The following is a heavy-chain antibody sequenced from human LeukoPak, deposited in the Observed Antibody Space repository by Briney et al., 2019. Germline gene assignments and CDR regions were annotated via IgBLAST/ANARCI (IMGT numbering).Heavy chain of an antibody. CDR2: IYYSGST. Sequence: PSETLSLTCTVSGGSISSVDYYWSWIRQPPGKGLEGIGYIYYSGSTYYNPSLKSRVTISVDTSKNQFSLKLSSVTAADTAVYYCARDNILTGDPNCFDPWGQGTLVTVSS. CDR1: GGSISSVDYY. J-gene: IGHJ5*02. CDR3: ARDNILTGDPNCFDP. D-gene: IGHD3-9*01. V-gene: IGHV4-30-4*01.